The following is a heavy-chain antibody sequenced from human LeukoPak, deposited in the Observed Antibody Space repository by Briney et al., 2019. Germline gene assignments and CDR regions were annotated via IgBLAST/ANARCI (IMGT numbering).Heavy chain of an antibody. Sequence: ASVKLSCKASGGTFSSYAISWVRQAPGQGLEWMGGSIPIFGTEKYAQKFQGRVTITADESTSTAYMELSSLRSEDTAVYYCARDRVTTGESFDYWGQGTLVTVSS. V-gene: IGHV1-69*13. J-gene: IGHJ4*02. CDR1: GGTFSSYA. CDR3: ARDRVTTGESFDY. CDR2: SIPIFGTE. D-gene: IGHD4-11*01.